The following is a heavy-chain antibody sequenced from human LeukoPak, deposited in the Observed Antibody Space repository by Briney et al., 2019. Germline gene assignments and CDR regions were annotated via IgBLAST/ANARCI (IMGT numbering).Heavy chain of an antibody. D-gene: IGHD1-26*01. Sequence: GWSLRLSCAASGFTFSSYAMHWVRQAPGKGLEWVAVISYDGSNKYYADSVKGRFTISRDNSKNTLYLQMNSLRAEDTAVYYCARFPVGSYYWGQGTLVTVSS. CDR2: ISYDGSNK. CDR3: ARFPVGSYY. J-gene: IGHJ4*02. CDR1: GFTFSSYA. V-gene: IGHV3-30*04.